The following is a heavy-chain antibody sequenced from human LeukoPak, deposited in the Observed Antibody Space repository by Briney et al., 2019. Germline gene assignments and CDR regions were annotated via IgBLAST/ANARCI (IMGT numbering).Heavy chain of an antibody. V-gene: IGHV3-23*01. J-gene: IGHJ4*02. D-gene: IGHD1-14*01. CDR1: GFTFSNAW. CDR2: ISGSGGST. CDR3: ANGARGNQRDY. Sequence: PSGGSLRLSCAASGFTFSNAWMSWVRQAPGKGLEWVSAISGSGGSTYYADSVKGRFTISRDNSKNTLYLQMNSLRAEDTAVYYCANGARGNQRDYWGQGTLVTVSS.